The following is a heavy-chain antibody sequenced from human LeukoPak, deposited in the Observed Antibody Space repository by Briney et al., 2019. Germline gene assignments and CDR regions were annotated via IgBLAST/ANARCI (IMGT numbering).Heavy chain of an antibody. J-gene: IGHJ3*02. D-gene: IGHD6-13*01. Sequence: PGRSLRLSCAASGFTFSSYAMHWVRQAPGKGLEWVAFIRYDGSNKYYADSVKGRFTISRDNSKNTLYLQMNSLRAEDTALFYCAKDIGPIALDAFDIWGQGTMVTVSS. V-gene: IGHV3-30*02. CDR1: GFTFSSYA. CDR3: AKDIGPIALDAFDI. CDR2: IRYDGSNK.